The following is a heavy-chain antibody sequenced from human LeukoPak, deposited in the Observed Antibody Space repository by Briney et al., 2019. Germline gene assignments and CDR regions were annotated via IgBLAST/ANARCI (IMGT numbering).Heavy chain of an antibody. D-gene: IGHD6-13*01. CDR2: IIPILGIA. CDR3: ARESSSLHYFDY. J-gene: IGHJ4*02. CDR1: GGTFSSYT. V-gene: IGHV1-69*04. Sequence: SVKVSCKASGGTFSSYTISWVRQAPGQGLEWMGRIIPILGIANYAQKFQGRATITADKSTSTAYMELSSLRSEDTAVYYCARESSSLHYFDYWGQGTLVTVSS.